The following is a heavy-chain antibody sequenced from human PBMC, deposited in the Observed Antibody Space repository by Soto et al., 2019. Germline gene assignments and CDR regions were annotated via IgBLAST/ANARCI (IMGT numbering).Heavy chain of an antibody. Sequence: GSAPTLVNPTQTLTLTCTFSGFSLSTSGMCVSWIRQPPGKALEWLALIDWDDDKYYSTSLKTRLTISKDTSKNQVVLTMTNMDPVGAATYYCARKPRNYGMDVWGQGTTVTVSS. V-gene: IGHV2-70*01. J-gene: IGHJ6*02. CDR2: IDWDDDK. CDR3: ARKPRNYGMDV. CDR1: GFSLSTSGMC.